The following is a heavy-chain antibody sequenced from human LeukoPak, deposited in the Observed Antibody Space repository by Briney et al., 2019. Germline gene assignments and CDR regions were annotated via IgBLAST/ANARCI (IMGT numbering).Heavy chain of an antibody. CDR2: IYTSGST. D-gene: IGHD3-10*01. V-gene: IGHV4-61*02. CDR3: ARDMAARYYSPFDY. Sequence: SQTLSLTCTVSGGSISSGSYFWSWIRQPAGKGLEWIGRIYTSGSTNYNPSLKSRVTISVDTSKNQFSLKLSSVTAADTAVYYCARDMAARYYSPFDYWGQGMLVTVSS. CDR1: GGSISSGSYF. J-gene: IGHJ4*02.